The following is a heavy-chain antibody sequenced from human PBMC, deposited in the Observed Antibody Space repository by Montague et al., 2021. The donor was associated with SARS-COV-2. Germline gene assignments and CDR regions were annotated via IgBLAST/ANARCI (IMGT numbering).Heavy chain of an antibody. CDR1: GASISSRSYY. J-gene: IGHJ3*02. V-gene: IGHV4-39*01. D-gene: IGHD1-26*01. CDR2: KYYSGST. CDR3: ARVKWELSVGNVFDI. Sequence: SETLSLTCTVSGASISSRSYYWGWLRQPPGKGLEWIGFKYYSGSTYYNPTLKSRVTISVDTSKNQFSLKLSSVTAADTAMYYCARVKWELSVGNVFDIWGQGTMVTVSS.